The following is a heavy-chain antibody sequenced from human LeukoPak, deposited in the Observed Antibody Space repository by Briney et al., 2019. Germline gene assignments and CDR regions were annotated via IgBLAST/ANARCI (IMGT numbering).Heavy chain of an antibody. CDR3: ARWRYYYDSSGYYVDY. CDR1: GFTVSSNY. D-gene: IGHD3-22*01. J-gene: IGHJ4*02. CDR2: IYSGGST. Sequence: GGSLRLSCAASGFTVSSNYMSWVRQAPGKGLEWVSVIYSGGSTYYADSVKGRFTISRDNSKNTLYPQMNSLRAEDTAVYYCARWRYYYDSSGYYVDYWGQGTLVTVSS. V-gene: IGHV3-66*01.